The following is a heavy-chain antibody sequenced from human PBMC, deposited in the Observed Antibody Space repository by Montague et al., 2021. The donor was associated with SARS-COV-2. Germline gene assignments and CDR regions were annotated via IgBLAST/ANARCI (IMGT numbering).Heavy chain of an antibody. J-gene: IGHJ4*02. CDR3: ARVAGGYYHDSSAYFDY. CDR2: INKSGST. D-gene: IGHD3-22*01. CDR1: GGSFSGNY. Sequence: SETLSLTCAVYGGSFSGNYRSWIRQPQGKGLEWIGEINKSGSTNYNPSLKSRVTLSVDTSKKQFSLKLSSLTAADTAVYYCARVAGGYYHDSSAYFDYWGQGSLVTVSS. V-gene: IGHV4-34*01.